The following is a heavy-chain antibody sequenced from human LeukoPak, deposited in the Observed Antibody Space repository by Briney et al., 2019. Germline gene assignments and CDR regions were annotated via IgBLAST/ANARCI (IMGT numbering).Heavy chain of an antibody. Sequence: SETLSLTCTVSGGSISSYYWSWIRQPPGKGLEWIGYIYYSGSTNYNPSLKSRVTISVYTSKNQFSLKLSSVTAADTAVYYCARADIVKGCAFDIWGQGTMVTVSS. CDR3: ARADIVKGCAFDI. V-gene: IGHV4-59*01. D-gene: IGHD2-15*01. J-gene: IGHJ3*02. CDR2: IYYSGST. CDR1: GGSISSYY.